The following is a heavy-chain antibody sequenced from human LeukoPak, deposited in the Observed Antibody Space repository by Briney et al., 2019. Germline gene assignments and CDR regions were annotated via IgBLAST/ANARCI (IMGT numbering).Heavy chain of an antibody. CDR1: GGTFSSYA. Sequence: RASVKVSCKASGGTFSSYAISWVRQAPGQGLEWMGGIIPIFGTANYAQKFQGRVTITTDESTSTAYMELSSLRSEDTAVYYCAAEGYSSPSRDYFDYWGQGTLVTVSS. CDR2: IIPIFGTA. J-gene: IGHJ4*02. CDR3: AAEGYSSPSRDYFDY. D-gene: IGHD6-6*01. V-gene: IGHV1-69*05.